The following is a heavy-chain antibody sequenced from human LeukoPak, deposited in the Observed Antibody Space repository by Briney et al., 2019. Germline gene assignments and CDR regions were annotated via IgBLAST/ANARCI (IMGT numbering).Heavy chain of an antibody. CDR1: GVPFSGYY. D-gene: IGHD3-9*01. J-gene: IGHJ6*02. V-gene: IGHV4-34*01. CDR2: INHSGST. Sequence: SETLSLTCAVYGVPFSGYYWSWIRQPPGKGLEWIGEINHSGSTNYNPSLKSRVTISVDTSKNQFSLKLSSVTAADTAVHYCARGVLRYFDWLFAYYYGMDVWGQGTTVTVSS. CDR3: ARGVLRYFDWLFAYYYGMDV.